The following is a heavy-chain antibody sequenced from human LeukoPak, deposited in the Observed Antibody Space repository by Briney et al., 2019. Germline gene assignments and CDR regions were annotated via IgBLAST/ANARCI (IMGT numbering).Heavy chain of an antibody. CDR2: ISSSSYI. V-gene: IGHV3-21*01. CDR3: ARDLPRFGERWNAFDI. Sequence: GGSLRLSCAASGFTFSSYSMNWVRQAPGKGLEWVSSISSSSYIYYADSVKGRFTISRDNAKNSLYLQMNSLRAEDTAVYYCARDLPRFGERWNAFDIWGQGTMVTVSS. D-gene: IGHD3-10*01. J-gene: IGHJ3*02. CDR1: GFTFSSYS.